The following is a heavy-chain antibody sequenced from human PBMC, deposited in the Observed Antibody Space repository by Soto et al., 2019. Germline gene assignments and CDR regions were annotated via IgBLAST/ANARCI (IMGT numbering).Heavy chain of an antibody. CDR2: ISSSSSYI. Sequence: GESLKISCAASGFTFSSYSMNWVRQAPGKGLEWVSSISSSSSYIYYADSVKGRFTISRDNAKNSLYLQMNSLRAEDTAVYYCAREAVVVVAATDAFDIWGQGTMVTVSS. D-gene: IGHD2-15*01. J-gene: IGHJ3*02. CDR1: GFTFSSYS. CDR3: AREAVVVVAATDAFDI. V-gene: IGHV3-21*01.